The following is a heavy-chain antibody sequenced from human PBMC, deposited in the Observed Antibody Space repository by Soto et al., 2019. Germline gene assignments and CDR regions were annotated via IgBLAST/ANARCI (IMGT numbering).Heavy chain of an antibody. J-gene: IGHJ2*01. D-gene: IGHD3-3*01. Sequence: QVQLQESGPGLVKPSQTLSLTCTVSGGSISSGGYYWSWIRQHPGKGLEWIGYIYYSGSTYYNPSPKSRVTISVDPSKNQFSLKLSSVTAADTAVYYCARGPDSSHWYFDLWGRGTLVTVSS. CDR3: ARGPDSSHWYFDL. CDR2: IYYSGST. V-gene: IGHV4-31*03. CDR1: GGSISSGGYY.